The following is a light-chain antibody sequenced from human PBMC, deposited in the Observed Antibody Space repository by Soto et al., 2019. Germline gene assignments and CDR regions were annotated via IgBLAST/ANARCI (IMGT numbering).Light chain of an antibody. J-gene: IGKJ5*01. Sequence: EIVLTQSPATLYLSPGERATLSCRASQSVTNYLAWYQQKAGQAPRLLIYETIHRATGIPARFSGSGAGTDFTLTISSLEPEDFAVYYCQHRSHWLITFGQGTRLEIK. CDR3: QHRSHWLIT. CDR1: QSVTNY. CDR2: ETI. V-gene: IGKV3-11*01.